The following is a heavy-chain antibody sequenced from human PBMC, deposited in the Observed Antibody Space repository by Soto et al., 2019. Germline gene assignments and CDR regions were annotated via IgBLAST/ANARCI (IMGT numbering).Heavy chain of an antibody. Sequence: XTCAVSRGSIISYHSRWIRQPAGKGLEWIGRIYTSGSTNYNPSLKSRVTMSVDTSKNQFSLKLSSVNAADTAVYYCARVHGYGDYWTDWYFDLWGRGTLVTVYS. D-gene: IGHD4-17*01. J-gene: IGHJ2*01. V-gene: IGHV4-4*07. CDR1: RGSIISYH. CDR2: IYTSGST. CDR3: ARVHGYGDYWTDWYFDL.